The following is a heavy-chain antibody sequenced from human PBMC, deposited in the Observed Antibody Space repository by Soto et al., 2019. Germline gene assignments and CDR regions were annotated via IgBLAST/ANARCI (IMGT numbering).Heavy chain of an antibody. V-gene: IGHV1-3*01. Sequence: QVQLVQSGAEVKKPGASVKVSCKASGYTFTSYAMHWVRQAPGQRLEWMGWSNGGNGNTKYSQKLQGRVTITRDTSATTAYMELSSLRSEDTAVYYCATAIADDAFDIWGRGTMVTVSS. J-gene: IGHJ3*02. CDR3: ATAIADDAFDI. CDR2: SNGGNGNT. D-gene: IGHD2-2*01. CDR1: GYTFTSYA.